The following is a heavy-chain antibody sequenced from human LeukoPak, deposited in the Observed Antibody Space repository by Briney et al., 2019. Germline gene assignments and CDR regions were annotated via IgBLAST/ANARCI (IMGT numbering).Heavy chain of an antibody. V-gene: IGHV3-20*04. CDR3: ASLWFGELFHDASDI. D-gene: IGHD3-10*01. CDR2: INWNGGST. Sequence: GGSLRLSCAASGFTFDDYGMSWVRQAPGKGLEWVSGINWNGGSTGYADSVKGRFTISRDNARNSLYLQMNSLRAEDTALYYCASLWFGELFHDASDIWGQGTMVTVSS. CDR1: GFTFDDYG. J-gene: IGHJ3*02.